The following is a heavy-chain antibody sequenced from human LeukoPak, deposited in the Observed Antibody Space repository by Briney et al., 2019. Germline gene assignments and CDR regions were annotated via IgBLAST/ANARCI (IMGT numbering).Heavy chain of an antibody. CDR1: GFTVSSNY. V-gene: IGHV3-53*01. D-gene: IGHD1-20*01. CDR3: ASYLGSDRDNYYFDY. CDR2: IYSGGST. Sequence: PGGSLRLSCAASGFTVSSNYMSWVRQAPGKGLEWVSVIYSGGSTYYADSVKGRFTISRDNSKNTLYLQMNSLRAEDTAVYYCASYLGSDRDNYYFDYWGQGTLVTVS. J-gene: IGHJ4*02.